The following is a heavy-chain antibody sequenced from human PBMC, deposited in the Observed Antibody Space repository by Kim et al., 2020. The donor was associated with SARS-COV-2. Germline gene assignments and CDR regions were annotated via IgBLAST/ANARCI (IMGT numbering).Heavy chain of an antibody. J-gene: IGHJ4*02. CDR3: GRDPNWGGVDY. CDR1: GFSFSKSA. V-gene: IGHV3-23*01. D-gene: IGHD7-27*01. CDR2: ISDGGGST. Sequence: GGSLRLSCAASGFSFSKSAMNWVRQAPGKGLEWVSAISDGGGSTYYADSVKGRFTISRDNSKNTLYLQMNSLSVEDTSVYYCGRDPNWGGVDYWGQGPLVTVPA.